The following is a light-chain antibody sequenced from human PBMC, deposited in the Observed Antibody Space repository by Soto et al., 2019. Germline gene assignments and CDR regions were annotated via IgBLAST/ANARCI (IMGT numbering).Light chain of an antibody. CDR3: MQGLQTPRT. V-gene: IGKV2-28*01. J-gene: IGKJ2*01. CDR1: QSLLHRNGNNF. Sequence: EIVMTQSPLSLPVTPGEPASISCRSSQSLLHRNGNNFLDWYLQKPGQSPQLLIYFGSNRASGXXXXXXXXXXXXXXTXXISRVEAEDVGVYYCMQGLQTPRTFGQGTKLEI. CDR2: FGS.